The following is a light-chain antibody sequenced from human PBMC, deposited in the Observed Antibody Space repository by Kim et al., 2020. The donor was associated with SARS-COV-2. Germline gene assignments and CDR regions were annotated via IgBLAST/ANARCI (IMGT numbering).Light chain of an antibody. J-gene: IGKJ1*01. Sequence: AIQVTQSPSSLSASVGDTVNITCRASQGIGRDLAWYQQQPATAPTLLIFLTSKLHTGVPSRFSGSSSGADFTLNITSLQPEDFATYDCLQDYDFPGTFGHATKGNIK. CDR2: LTS. CDR3: LQDYDFPGT. CDR1: QGIGRD. V-gene: IGKV1-6*01.